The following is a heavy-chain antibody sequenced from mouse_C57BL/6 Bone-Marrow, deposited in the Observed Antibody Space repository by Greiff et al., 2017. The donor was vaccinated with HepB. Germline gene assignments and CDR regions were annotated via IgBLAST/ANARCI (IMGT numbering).Heavy chain of an antibody. J-gene: IGHJ2*01. CDR2: ISSGSSTI. CDR1: GFTFSDYG. CDR3: ARAPQGFDY. V-gene: IGHV5-17*01. Sequence: EVKLVESGGGLVKPGGSLKLSCAASGFTFSDYGMHWVRQAPEKGLDWVAYISSGSSTIYYADTVKGRFTISRANAKNTLFLQMTSLRSEDTAMYYCARAPQGFDYWGQGTTLTVSS.